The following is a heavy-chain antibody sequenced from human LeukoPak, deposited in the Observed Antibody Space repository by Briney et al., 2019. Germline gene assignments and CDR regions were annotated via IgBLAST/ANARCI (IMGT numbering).Heavy chain of an antibody. CDR3: ARDEYSSSWYGAFDY. D-gene: IGHD6-13*01. J-gene: IGHJ4*02. CDR1: GFTFSSYT. CDR2: ISSSSSYI. Sequence: PGGSLRLSCAASGFTFSSYTMNWVRQAPGKGPEWVSSISSSSSYIYYADSVKGRFTISRDNAKNSLYLQMNSLRAEDTAIYYCARDEYSSSWYGAFDYWGQGTLVTVSS. V-gene: IGHV3-21*01.